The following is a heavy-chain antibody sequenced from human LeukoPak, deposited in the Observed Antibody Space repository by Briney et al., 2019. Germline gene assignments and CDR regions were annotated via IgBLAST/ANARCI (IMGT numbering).Heavy chain of an antibody. CDR2: ISCYNGDT. D-gene: IGHD6-19*01. V-gene: IGHV1-18*01. Sequence: GASVKVSCKASGYTFNHHGISWVRQAPGQGLEWMGWISCYNGDTNYAQKFQGRVTMSTDTSTSTAYMELTGLRSDDTAVYYCVRDPTNTSGRYAYFDYWGQGTLVTVSS. CDR3: VRDPTNTSGRYAYFDY. J-gene: IGHJ4*02. CDR1: GYTFNHHG.